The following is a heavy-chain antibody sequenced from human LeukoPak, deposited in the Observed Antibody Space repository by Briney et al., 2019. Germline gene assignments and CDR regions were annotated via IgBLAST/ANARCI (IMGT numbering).Heavy chain of an antibody. CDR1: GGTFSSYA. Sequence: SVKVSCKASGGTFSSYAISWVRQAPGQGLEWMGRIIPILGIANYAQKFQGRVTITADKSTSTAYMELSSLRSEDTAVYYCASYGSGSYYSMFDYWGQGTPVTVPS. CDR2: IIPILGIA. D-gene: IGHD3-10*01. CDR3: ASYGSGSYYSMFDY. V-gene: IGHV1-69*04. J-gene: IGHJ4*02.